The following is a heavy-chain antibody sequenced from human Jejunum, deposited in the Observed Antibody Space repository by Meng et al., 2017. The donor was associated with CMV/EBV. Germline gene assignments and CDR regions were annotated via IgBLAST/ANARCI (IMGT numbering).Heavy chain of an antibody. V-gene: IGHV3-23*03. CDR3: AKGSRWVDP. J-gene: IGHJ5*02. CDR2: ILTGRGGT. CDR1: GFTFRNFA. D-gene: IGHD2-2*01. Sequence: LRLSCAASGFTFRNFAMTWVRQAPGKGLEWVSVILTGRGGTHYVDSVKGRFTISRDDFKSTMYLQMNSLRAEDTAVYYCAKGSRWVDPWGQGTLVTVSS.